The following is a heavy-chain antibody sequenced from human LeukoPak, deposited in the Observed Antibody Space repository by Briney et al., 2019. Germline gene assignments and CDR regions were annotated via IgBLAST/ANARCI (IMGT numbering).Heavy chain of an antibody. CDR1: GFTFSSYA. CDR3: APLGGSSGWRFDY. D-gene: IGHD6-19*01. Sequence: PGGSLRLSCAASGFTFSSYAMSWVRQAPGKGLEWVSVISGSGGSTYYADSVKGRFTISRDNSKNTLSLQMNSLRAEDTAVYYCAPLGGSSGWRFDYWGQGTLVTVSS. J-gene: IGHJ4*02. CDR2: ISGSGGST. V-gene: IGHV3-23*01.